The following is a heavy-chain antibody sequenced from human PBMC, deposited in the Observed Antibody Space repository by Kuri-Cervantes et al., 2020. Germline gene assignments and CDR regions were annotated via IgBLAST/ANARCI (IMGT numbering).Heavy chain of an antibody. Sequence: LSLTCAASGFTFSDHYMDWVRQAPGKGLEWVGRIRNKANSYTTEYATSVKGRFTISRDDSKSIAYLQMNSLRAEDTALYYCARRGSAIDYWGQGTLVTVSS. J-gene: IGHJ4*02. CDR1: GFTFSDHY. CDR3: ARRGSAIDY. CDR2: IRNKANSYTT. V-gene: IGHV3-72*01.